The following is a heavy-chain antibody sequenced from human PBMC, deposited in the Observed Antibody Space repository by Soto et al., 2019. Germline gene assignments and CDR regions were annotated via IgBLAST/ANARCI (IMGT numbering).Heavy chain of an antibody. D-gene: IGHD1-1*01. CDR2: IYATGTT. CDR3: VRDGTKTLRDWFDP. J-gene: IGHJ5*02. CDR1: GASIIGFY. Sequence: SETLSLTCTVFGASIIGFYWGWIRKSAGKGLEWIGRIYATGTTDYNPSLKRRVMMSVDTSKKQFSLKLRSVTAADTAVYYCVRDGTKTLRDWFDPWGQGISVTVS. V-gene: IGHV4-4*07.